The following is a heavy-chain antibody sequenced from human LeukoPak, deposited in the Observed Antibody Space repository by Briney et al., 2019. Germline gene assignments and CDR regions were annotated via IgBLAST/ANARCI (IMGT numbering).Heavy chain of an antibody. CDR2: IKQDGTEK. V-gene: IGHV3-7*03. CDR1: GFTFTTYW. Sequence: GGSLRLSCAASGFTFTTYWLGWVRQPPGKGLEWVANIKQDGTEKYYVDSVKGRFTISRDNSKNTLYLQMNSLRAEDTAVYYCARGRSFYFDYWGQGTLVTVSS. CDR3: ARGRSFYFDY. J-gene: IGHJ4*02.